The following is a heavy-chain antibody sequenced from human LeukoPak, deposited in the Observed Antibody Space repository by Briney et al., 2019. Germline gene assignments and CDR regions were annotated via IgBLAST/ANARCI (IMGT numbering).Heavy chain of an antibody. J-gene: IGHJ4*02. Sequence: QAGGSLRLSCTPSEFTFSIYWMTWVRQAPGKGLEWLATINQEGSAQYYVDSMRGRFTISRDNAKNLLYLQMNSLRTEDTAIYYCVRMGWGSADCWGRGTLVTVSS. CDR1: EFTFSIYW. D-gene: IGHD7-27*01. CDR3: VRMGWGSADC. V-gene: IGHV3-7*01. CDR2: INQEGSAQ.